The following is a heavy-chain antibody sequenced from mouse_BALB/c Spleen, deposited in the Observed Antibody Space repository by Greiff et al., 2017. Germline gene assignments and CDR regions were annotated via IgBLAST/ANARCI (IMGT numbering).Heavy chain of an antibody. J-gene: IGHJ4*01. CDR3: TRDPRYGTLYAMDY. D-gene: IGHD2-1*01. CDR1: GFTFSSYT. CDR2: ISSGGSYT. V-gene: IGHV5-6-4*01. Sequence: EVKLVESGGGLVKPGGSLKLSCAASGFTFSSYTMSWVRQTPEKRLEWVATISSGGSYTYYPDSVKGRFTISRDNAKNTLYLQMSSLKSEDTAMYYCTRDPRYGTLYAMDYWGQGTSVTVSS.